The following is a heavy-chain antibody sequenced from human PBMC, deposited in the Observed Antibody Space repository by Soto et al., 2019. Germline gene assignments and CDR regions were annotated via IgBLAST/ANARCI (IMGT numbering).Heavy chain of an antibody. CDR1: GGSFSGYY. J-gene: IGHJ3*02. CDR2: INHSGST. V-gene: IGHV4-34*01. D-gene: IGHD3-22*01. CDR3: ARTKGYYDSSGYFSGAPRRRAFDI. Sequence: SETLSLTCAVYGGSFSGYYWSWIRQPPGKGLEWIGEINHSGSTNYNPSLKSRVTISVDTSKNQFSLKLSSVTAADTAVYYCARTKGYYDSSGYFSGAPRRRAFDIWGQGTMVT.